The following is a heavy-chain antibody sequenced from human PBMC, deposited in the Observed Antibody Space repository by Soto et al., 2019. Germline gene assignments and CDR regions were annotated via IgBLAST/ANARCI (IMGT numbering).Heavy chain of an antibody. V-gene: IGHV3-11*01. CDR1: GITFSDCY. CDR2: MSSSGNNI. CDR3: ARVRFGRWGYALDV. J-gene: IGHJ6*02. D-gene: IGHD3-10*01. Sequence: QVHLVESGGGLVKPGGSLRLSCAASGITFSDCYMNWIRQAPGKGLGWVSYMSSSGNNINYAGSVRGSFTVSRDNAKNSLYLQMNTLGAEVKSSYYCARVRFGRWGYALDVWGQGTTVTVSS.